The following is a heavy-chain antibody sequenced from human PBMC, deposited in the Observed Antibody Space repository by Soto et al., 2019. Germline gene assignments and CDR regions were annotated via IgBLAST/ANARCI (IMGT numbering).Heavy chain of an antibody. CDR2: ISGSGGST. J-gene: IGHJ3*02. D-gene: IGHD1-1*01. CDR3: AKSGMASWNAFDI. V-gene: IGHV3-23*01. CDR1: GFTFSSYA. Sequence: HPGGSLRLSCAASGFTFSSYAMSWVRQDPGEGLEWVSAISGSGGSTYYADSVKGRFTISRDNSKNTLYLQMNSLRAEDTAVYYCAKSGMASWNAFDIWGQGTMVTVSS.